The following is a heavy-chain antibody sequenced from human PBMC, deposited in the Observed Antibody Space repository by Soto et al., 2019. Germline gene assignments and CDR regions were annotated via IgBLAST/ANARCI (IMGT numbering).Heavy chain of an antibody. J-gene: IGHJ4*02. V-gene: IGHV4-31*03. D-gene: IGHD3-3*01. Sequence: SETLSLTCTVSGGSISSGGYYWSWIRQHPGKGLEWIGYIYYSGSTYYNPSLKSRVTISVDTSKNQFSLKLSSVTAADTAVYYCARGGGKITIFGVVIISGPDYWGQGTLVTVSS. CDR1: GGSISSGGYY. CDR3: ARGGGKITIFGVVIISGPDY. CDR2: IYYSGST.